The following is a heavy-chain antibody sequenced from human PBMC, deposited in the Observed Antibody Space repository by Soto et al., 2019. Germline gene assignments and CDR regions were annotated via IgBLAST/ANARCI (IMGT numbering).Heavy chain of an antibody. CDR3: AHSPCSGGTCYLFDY. Sequence: SGPTLVNPTQTLTLTCTISGFSLDTSGVGVGWIRQPPGIAPEWLALIYWDGVERYSPSLKSRLTITIDTSKNQVVHTKTRMDPVDTAIYYCAHSPCSGGTCYLFDYWGQGSLVTASS. CDR1: GFSLDTSGVG. CDR2: IYWDGVE. V-gene: IGHV2-5*02. D-gene: IGHD2-15*01. J-gene: IGHJ4*02.